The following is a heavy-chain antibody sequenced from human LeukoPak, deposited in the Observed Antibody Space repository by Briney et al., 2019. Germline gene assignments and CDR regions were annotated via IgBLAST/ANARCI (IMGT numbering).Heavy chain of an antibody. CDR2: IYYSGST. V-gene: IGHV4-39*07. CDR3: AREGGYSYGNYGMDV. D-gene: IGHD5-18*01. Sequence: PSETLSLTCTVSGGSISSSSYYWGWIRQPPGKGLEWIGSIYYSGSTYYNPSLKSRVTISVDTSKNQFSLKLSSVTAADTAVYYCAREGGYSYGNYGMDVWGQGTTVTVSS. J-gene: IGHJ6*02. CDR1: GGSISSSSYY.